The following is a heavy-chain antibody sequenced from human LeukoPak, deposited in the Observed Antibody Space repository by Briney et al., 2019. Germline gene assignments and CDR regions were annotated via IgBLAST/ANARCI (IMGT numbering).Heavy chain of an antibody. D-gene: IGHD5-18*01. Sequence: GGSLRLSCAASGFTFSSYAMSWVRQAPGKGLEWVSAISGSGGSTYYADSVKGRFTISRDNSENTLYLQMNSLRAEDTAVYYCAKVGVRGYSTPPRNGFDYWGQGTLVTVSS. CDR1: GFTFSSYA. CDR3: AKVGVRGYSTPPRNGFDY. J-gene: IGHJ4*02. CDR2: ISGSGGST. V-gene: IGHV3-23*01.